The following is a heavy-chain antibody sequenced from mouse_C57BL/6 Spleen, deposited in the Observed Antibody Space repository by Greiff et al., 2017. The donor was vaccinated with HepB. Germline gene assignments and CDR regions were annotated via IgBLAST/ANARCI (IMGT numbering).Heavy chain of an antibody. CDR3: AREGYARAMDY. J-gene: IGHJ4*01. V-gene: IGHV1-76*01. D-gene: IGHD3-1*01. CDR2: IYPGSGNT. CDR1: GYTFTDYY. Sequence: QVQLQQSGAELVRPGASVKLSCKASGYTFTDYYINWVKQRPGQGLEWIARIYPGSGNTYYNEKFKGKATLTAEKSSSTAYMQLSSLTSEDSAVYFCAREGYARAMDYWGQGTSVTVSS.